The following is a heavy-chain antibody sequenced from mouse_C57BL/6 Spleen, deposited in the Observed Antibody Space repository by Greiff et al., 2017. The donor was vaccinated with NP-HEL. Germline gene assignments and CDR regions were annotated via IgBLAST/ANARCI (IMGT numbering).Heavy chain of an antibody. CDR3: ARGLTGTGAHY. J-gene: IGHJ2*01. CDR1: GYTFTSYW. Sequence: QVQLQQPGAELVKPGASVKMSCKASGYTFTSYWITWVKQRPGQGLEWIGDIYPGSGSTNYNEKFKSKATLTVDTSSSTAYMQLSSLASEDSAVYYCARGLTGTGAHYWGQGTTLTVSS. CDR2: IYPGSGST. D-gene: IGHD4-1*01. V-gene: IGHV1-55*01.